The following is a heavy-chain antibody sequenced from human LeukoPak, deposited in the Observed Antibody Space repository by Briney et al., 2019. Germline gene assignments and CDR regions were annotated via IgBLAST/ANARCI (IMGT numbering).Heavy chain of an antibody. CDR2: IIPIFGTA. CDR1: GGTFNTYA. V-gene: IGHV1-69*13. D-gene: IGHD6-13*01. Sequence: SVKVSCKASGGTFNTYAISWVRQAPGQGLEWMGGIIPIFGTASYAQKFQGRVTITADESTSTAYMELSSLRSEDTAVYYCARQFYRRVAAGTPEIDYWGQGTLVTVSS. J-gene: IGHJ4*02. CDR3: ARQFYRRVAAGTPEIDY.